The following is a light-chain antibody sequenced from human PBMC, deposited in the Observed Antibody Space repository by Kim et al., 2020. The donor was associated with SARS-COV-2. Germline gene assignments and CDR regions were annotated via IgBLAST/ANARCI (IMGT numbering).Light chain of an antibody. V-gene: IGKV3-11*01. CDR1: QSVRSY. CDR3: QQRNEWPLT. Sequence: EIVLTQSPATLSLSPGERATLSCRASQSVRSYLAWYQQKPGQAPRLLIYDASNRATDIPARFSGSGSGTDFTLTISSLEPEDFALYYCQQRNEWPLTFGPGTKVDIK. J-gene: IGKJ3*01. CDR2: DAS.